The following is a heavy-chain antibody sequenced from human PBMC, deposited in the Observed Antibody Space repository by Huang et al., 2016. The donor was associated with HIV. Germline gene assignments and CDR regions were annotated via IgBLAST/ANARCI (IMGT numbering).Heavy chain of an antibody. Sequence: EVPLVESGGGLVQPGGSLRLSCAASGFTVNSNYMTWVRQAPGKGLEWVSLLDHGGKAHYADSVKGRFTISGDISQNTVFLQMSSLRVEDTAVYYCARGRYVTPNAWGQGTLVTVSS. CDR1: GFTVNSNY. CDR2: LDHGGKA. J-gene: IGHJ5*02. D-gene: IGHD2-8*01. V-gene: IGHV3-53*01. CDR3: ARGRYVTPNA.